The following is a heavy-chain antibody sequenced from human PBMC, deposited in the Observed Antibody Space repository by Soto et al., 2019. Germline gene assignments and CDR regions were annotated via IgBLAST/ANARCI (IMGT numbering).Heavy chain of an antibody. V-gene: IGHV4-59*02. CDR3: ARRTGGYSGDASQIDR. D-gene: IGHD5-12*01. CDR1: GGSVTNYY. CDR2: IYYTGST. J-gene: IGHJ4*02. Sequence: SETLSLTCSVSGGSVTNYYWSWIRQPPGKGLEWIGYIYYTGSTNYNPSLKRRVTISVDTSKNHFSRNLCAGTAAGTGVYYCARRTGGYSGDASQIDRWGQGTRVAV.